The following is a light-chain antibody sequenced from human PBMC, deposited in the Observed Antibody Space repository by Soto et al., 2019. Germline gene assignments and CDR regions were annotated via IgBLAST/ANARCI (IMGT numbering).Light chain of an antibody. CDR3: QSYDSSLRALYV. Sequence: QSVLTQPPSVSGAPGQRVTISCTGSSSNIGAGYDVHWYQQFPGTAPKLLIYGNSNRPSGVPDRFSGSKSGTSASLAITGLQAEDEADYYCQSYDSSLRALYVFGTGTKVTVL. CDR1: SSNIGAGYD. V-gene: IGLV1-40*01. J-gene: IGLJ1*01. CDR2: GNS.